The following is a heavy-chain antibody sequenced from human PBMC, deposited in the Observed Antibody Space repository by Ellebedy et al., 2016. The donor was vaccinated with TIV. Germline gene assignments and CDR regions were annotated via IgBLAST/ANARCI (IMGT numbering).Heavy chain of an antibody. J-gene: IGHJ4*02. V-gene: IGHV3-48*02. CDR3: ARNFKVGSMNYFDS. CDR1: GFTFSAYS. Sequence: PGGSLRLSCATSGFTFSAYSLNWVRQSPGKGPEWLSYIDRTGTIIYYADSVKGRFTTSTDTTEKSLFLQMNSLTDEDTAVYYCARNFKVGSMNYFDSWGQGTLVGVSS. D-gene: IGHD1-26*01. CDR2: IDRTGTII.